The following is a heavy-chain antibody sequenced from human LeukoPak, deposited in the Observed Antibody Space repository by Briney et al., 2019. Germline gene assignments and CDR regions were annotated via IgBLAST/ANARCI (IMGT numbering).Heavy chain of an antibody. Sequence: ASVKVSCKASGYTFTSYGISWVRQAPGQGLEWMGWINAGNGNTKYSQKFQGRVTITRDTSASTAYMELSSLRSEDTAVYYCARSPGGASDFDYWGQGTLVTVSS. V-gene: IGHV1-3*01. CDR1: GYTFTSYG. CDR3: ARSPGGASDFDY. J-gene: IGHJ4*02. D-gene: IGHD1-26*01. CDR2: INAGNGNT.